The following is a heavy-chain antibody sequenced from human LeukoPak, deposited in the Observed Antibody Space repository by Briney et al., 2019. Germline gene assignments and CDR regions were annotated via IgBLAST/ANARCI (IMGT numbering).Heavy chain of an antibody. CDR3: ARVTLAYCGGDCLNNFDY. D-gene: IGHD2-21*02. V-gene: IGHV1-8*01. CDR2: MNPNSGNT. J-gene: IGHJ4*02. CDR1: GYTFTSYD. Sequence: ASAKVSCKASGYTFTSYDINWVRQATGQGLEWMGWMNPNSGNTGYAQKFQGRVTMTRNTSISTAYMELSSLRSEDTAVYYCARVTLAYCGGDCLNNFDYWGQGTLVTVSS.